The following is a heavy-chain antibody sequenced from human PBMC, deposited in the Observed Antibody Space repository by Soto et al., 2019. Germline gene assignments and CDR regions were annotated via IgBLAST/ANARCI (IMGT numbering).Heavy chain of an antibody. J-gene: IGHJ4*02. CDR2: ISGSGGGT. V-gene: IGHV3-23*01. CDR1: GFTFSSYA. Sequence: GGSLRLSCAASGFTFSSYAMSWVRQAPGKGLEWVSGISGSGGGTYYADSVKGRFTISRDNSKNTLYLQMNSLRAEDTAIYYCAKRARGSSGSVDYWGQGTLVTVSS. CDR3: AKRARGSSGSVDY. D-gene: IGHD3-22*01.